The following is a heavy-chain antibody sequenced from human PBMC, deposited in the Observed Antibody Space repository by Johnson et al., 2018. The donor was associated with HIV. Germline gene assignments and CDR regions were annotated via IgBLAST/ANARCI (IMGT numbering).Heavy chain of an antibody. V-gene: IGHV3-11*04. D-gene: IGHD2-15*01. CDR2: ISSSGSTI. Sequence: QMQLVESGGGLVKPGGSLRLSCAASGFTFSDYYMSWIRQAPGKGLEWVSYISSSGSTIYYADSVTGRFTISRDNAKNSLYLQMNSLRAEDTAVYYCASFVVVVAATGAFDIWGQGTMVTVSS. CDR3: ASFVVVVAATGAFDI. CDR1: GFTFSDYY. J-gene: IGHJ3*02.